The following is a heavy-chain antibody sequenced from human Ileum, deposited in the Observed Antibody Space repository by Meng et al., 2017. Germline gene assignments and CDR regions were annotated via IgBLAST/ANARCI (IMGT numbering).Heavy chain of an antibody. J-gene: IGHJ4*02. V-gene: IGHV3-23*01. Sequence: EVQLLDAGGGLVQPGGSLRLSCAASGFTVINYAMSWVRQAPGKGLQWVSSISGNGYTTFYADSVRGRFSISRDNSNNKLFLQMNSLRADDTAVYYCAKYYASGSFYSFDSWGQGTLVTVSS. CDR1: GFTVINYA. D-gene: IGHD3-10*01. CDR2: ISGNGYTT. CDR3: AKYYASGSFYSFDS.